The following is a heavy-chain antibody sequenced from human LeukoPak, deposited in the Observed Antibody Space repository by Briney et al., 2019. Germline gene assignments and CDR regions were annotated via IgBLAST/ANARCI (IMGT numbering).Heavy chain of an antibody. CDR2: IYYSGST. V-gene: IGHV4-59*01. J-gene: IGHJ4*02. CDR1: GGSISSYY. Sequence: PSETLSLTCTVSGGSISSYYWSWIRQPPGKGLEWIGYIYYSGSTNYNPSLKSRVIISVDTSKNQFSLKLSSVTAADTAVYYCARGARYYYDSSGYYLPPHFDYWGQGTLVTVSS. CDR3: ARGARYYYDSSGYYLPPHFDY. D-gene: IGHD3-22*01.